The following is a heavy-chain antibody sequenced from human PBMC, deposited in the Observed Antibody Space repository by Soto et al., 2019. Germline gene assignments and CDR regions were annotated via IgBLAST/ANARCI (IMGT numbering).Heavy chain of an antibody. V-gene: IGHV3-48*01. CDR3: AREIVTTGEYYFDS. CDR1: GFTFSSYS. J-gene: IGHJ4*02. D-gene: IGHD1-1*01. Sequence: PGGSLRLSCAASGFTFSSYSMNWVRQAPGKGLEWVSYISSSSSTIYYADSVKGRFTISRDNAKNSLYLQMNSLRAEDTAVYYCAREIVTTGEYYFDSWGQGTLVTVSS. CDR2: ISSSSSTI.